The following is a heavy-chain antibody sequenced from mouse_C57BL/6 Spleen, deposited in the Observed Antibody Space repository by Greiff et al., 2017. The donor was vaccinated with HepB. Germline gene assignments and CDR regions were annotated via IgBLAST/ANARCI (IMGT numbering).Heavy chain of an antibody. CDR3: AGSGYVRTWFAY. Sequence: DVQLQESGPELVKPGASVKMSCKASGYTFTDYNMHWVKQSHGKSLEWIGYINPNNGGTSYNQKFKGKATLTVNKSSSTAYMELRSLTSEDSAVYYCAGSGYVRTWFAYWGQGTLVTVSA. CDR2: INPNNGGT. D-gene: IGHD3-2*02. V-gene: IGHV1-22*01. CDR1: GYTFTDYN. J-gene: IGHJ3*01.